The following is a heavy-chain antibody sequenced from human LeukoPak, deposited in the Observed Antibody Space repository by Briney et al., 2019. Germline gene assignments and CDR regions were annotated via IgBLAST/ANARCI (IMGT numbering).Heavy chain of an antibody. Sequence: PSETLSLTCAVSGGSISSSNWWSWVRQPPGKGLEWIGEIYHSGSTNYNPSLKSRVTISVDKSKNQFSLKLSSVTAADTAVYYCARERVRQGGGTTSNWFDPWGQGTLVTVSS. J-gene: IGHJ5*02. CDR3: ARERVRQGGGTTSNWFDP. CDR2: IYHSGST. V-gene: IGHV4-4*02. CDR1: GGSISSSNW. D-gene: IGHD1-1*01.